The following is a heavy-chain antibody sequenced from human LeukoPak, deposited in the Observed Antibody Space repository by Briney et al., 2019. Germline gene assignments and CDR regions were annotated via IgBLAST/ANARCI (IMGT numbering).Heavy chain of an antibody. V-gene: IGHV4-59*01. CDR3: ARGADCGGDCLEYFDL. CDR1: DGSISSYY. D-gene: IGHD2-21*02. CDR2: IYYSGST. Sequence: PSETLSLTCTVPDGSISSYYWSWIRQPPGKGLEWIGYIYYSGSTTYNPSLKSRVTISVDTSKNQFSLKLSSVTAADTAVYYCARGADCGGDCLEYFDLWGRGTLVTVSS. J-gene: IGHJ2*01.